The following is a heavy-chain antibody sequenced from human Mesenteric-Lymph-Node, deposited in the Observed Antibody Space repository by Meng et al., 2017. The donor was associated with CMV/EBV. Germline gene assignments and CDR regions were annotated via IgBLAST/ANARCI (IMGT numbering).Heavy chain of an antibody. Sequence: FTFSSDAMHWVRQAPGKGLEWVAVISYDGSNKYYADSVKGRFTISRDNSKNTLYLQMNSLRAEDTAVYYCSSLTDCSSTNCYIPEHWGQGTLVTVSS. V-gene: IGHV3-30*04. CDR3: SSLTDCSSTNCYIPEH. D-gene: IGHD2-2*02. CDR2: ISYDGSNK. CDR1: FTFSSDA. J-gene: IGHJ4*02.